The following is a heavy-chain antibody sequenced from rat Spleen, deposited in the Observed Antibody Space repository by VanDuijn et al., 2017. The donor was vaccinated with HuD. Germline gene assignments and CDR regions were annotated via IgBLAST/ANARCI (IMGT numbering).Heavy chain of an antibody. V-gene: IGHV5-27*01. D-gene: IGHD1-9*01. J-gene: IGHJ2*01. Sequence: EVQLVESGGGLVQPGRSLKLSCAASGFTFRNYDMAWVRQAPTKGLEWVATISASGGSTCFRDSVKGRFTISRDVTKTTLYLQMSSLRSEDTATYYCTRGRVYCGYTGFEYWGQGVMVTVSS. CDR3: TRGRVYCGYTGFEY. CDR2: ISASGGST. CDR1: GFTFRNYD.